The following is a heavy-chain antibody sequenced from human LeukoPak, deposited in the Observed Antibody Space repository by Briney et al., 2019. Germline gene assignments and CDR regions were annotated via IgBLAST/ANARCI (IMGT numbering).Heavy chain of an antibody. Sequence: GGSLRLSCAASGFTVSSNYMSWVRQAPGKGLEWVSIIYSGGSTFYADSAKGRFTISRDNSKNTLYLQMNSRRAEDTAVYYCAREGRKSRGIDIVRKKERGYYYMDVWGKGTTVTVSS. CDR3: AREGRKSRGIDIVRKKERGYYYMDV. V-gene: IGHV3-53*01. D-gene: IGHD2-15*01. J-gene: IGHJ6*03. CDR2: IYSGGST. CDR1: GFTVSSNY.